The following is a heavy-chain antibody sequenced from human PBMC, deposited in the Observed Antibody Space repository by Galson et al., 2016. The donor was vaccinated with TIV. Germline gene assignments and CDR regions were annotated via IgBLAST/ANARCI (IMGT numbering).Heavy chain of an antibody. V-gene: IGHV3-30*04. CDR2: ISHDGNEQ. Sequence: SLRLSCAVSGLSFTNYTIQWVRQAPSKGLEWVAAISHDGNEQYYADSVEGRFTISRDNSTTTSFLQMDSLRPDDTAVYYCTTEGLICLVPICYFDFLEYWGNGTLVTVSS. D-gene: IGHD2-15*01. CDR3: TTEGLICLVPICYFDFLEY. J-gene: IGHJ4*01. CDR1: GLSFTNYT.